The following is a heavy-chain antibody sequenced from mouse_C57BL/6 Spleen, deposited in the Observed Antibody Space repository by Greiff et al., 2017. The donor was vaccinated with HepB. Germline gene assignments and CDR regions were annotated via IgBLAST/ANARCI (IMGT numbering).Heavy chain of an antibody. V-gene: IGHV1-15*01. CDR2: IDPETGGT. J-gene: IGHJ2*01. D-gene: IGHD2-1*01. CDR3: TRALIYYGNYNYFDY. Sequence: QVQLQQSGAELVRPGASVTLSCKASGYTFTDYEMHWVKQTPVHGLEWIGAIDPETGGTAYNQKFKGKAILTADKSSSTAYMELLSLTSEDSAVYYCTRALIYYGNYNYFDYWGQGTTLTVSS. CDR1: GYTFTDYE.